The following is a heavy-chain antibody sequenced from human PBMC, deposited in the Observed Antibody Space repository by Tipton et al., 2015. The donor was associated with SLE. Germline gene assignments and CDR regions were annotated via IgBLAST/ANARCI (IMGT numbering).Heavy chain of an antibody. V-gene: IGHV4-34*01. D-gene: IGHD5-12*01. J-gene: IGHJ1*01. Sequence: LRLSCAVYGGSFSGYYWSWIRQPPGKGLEWIGEINHSGSTNYNPSLKSRVTISVDTSKNQFSRKLSSVTAADTAVYYCATGYDFQTGWFQHWGQGTLVTVSS. CDR3: ATGYDFQTGWFQH. CDR2: INHSGST. CDR1: GGSFSGYY.